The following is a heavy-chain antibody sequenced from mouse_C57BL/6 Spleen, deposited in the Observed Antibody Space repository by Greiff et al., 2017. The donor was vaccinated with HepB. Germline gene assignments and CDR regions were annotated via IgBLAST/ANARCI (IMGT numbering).Heavy chain of an antibody. CDR3: ARWGPFLFAY. CDR2: IHPNSGST. CDR1: GYTFTSYW. V-gene: IGHV1-64*01. Sequence: QVQLQQSGAELVKPGASVKLSCKASGYTFTSYWMHWVKQRPGQGLEWIGMIHPNSGSTNYNEKFKSKATLTVDKSSSTAYMQLSSLTSEDSVVYYCARWGPFLFAYWGQGTLVTVSA. J-gene: IGHJ3*01.